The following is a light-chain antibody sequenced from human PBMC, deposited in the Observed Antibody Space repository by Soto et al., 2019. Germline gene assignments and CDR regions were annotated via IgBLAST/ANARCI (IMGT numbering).Light chain of an antibody. Sequence: EIVLTQSPGTLSLSPGERATLACRASQSISSSYLAWYQQKPGQAPRLLIYGASSRATGIPDRFSGSGSGTDFTRTISRLEPEDFAVYYWQFFGSSRYTFGQGTKLEIK. J-gene: IGKJ2*01. CDR1: QSISSSY. V-gene: IGKV3-20*01. CDR3: QFFGSSRYT. CDR2: GAS.